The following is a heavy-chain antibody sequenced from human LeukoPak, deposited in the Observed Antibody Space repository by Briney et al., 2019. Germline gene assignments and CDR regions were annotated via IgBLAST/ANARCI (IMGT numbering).Heavy chain of an antibody. J-gene: IGHJ4*02. V-gene: IGHV3-21*01. Sequence: GGSLRLSCAASGFSFSNYAMSWVRQAPGKGPEWVSSISSSSSYIYYADSVKGRFTISRDNAKNSLYLQMNSLRAEDTAVYYCARDSEGYQLLKGFDYWGQGTLVTVSS. CDR2: ISSSSSYI. D-gene: IGHD2-2*01. CDR1: GFSFSNYA. CDR3: ARDSEGYQLLKGFDY.